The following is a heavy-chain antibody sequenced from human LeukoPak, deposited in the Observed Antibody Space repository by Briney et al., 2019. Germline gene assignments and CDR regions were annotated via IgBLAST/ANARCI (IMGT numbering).Heavy chain of an antibody. Sequence: ASVKVSCKASEYTFTAYYIHWVRQAPGQGLEWMGWINPKSGDINSAQKFQGRVTMTRATSITTAYMELTRPRSDDTAVYFCARASYGDYVLDVWGQGTTVTVSS. CDR2: INPKSGDI. V-gene: IGHV1-2*02. CDR1: EYTFTAYY. J-gene: IGHJ6*02. CDR3: ARASYGDYVLDV. D-gene: IGHD4-17*01.